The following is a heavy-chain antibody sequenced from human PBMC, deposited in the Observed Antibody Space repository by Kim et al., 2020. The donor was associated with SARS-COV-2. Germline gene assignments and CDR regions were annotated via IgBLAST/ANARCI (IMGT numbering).Heavy chain of an antibody. CDR3: ARENGGNSRYYFDY. CDR1: GGSISSYY. Sequence: SETLSLTCTVSGGSISSYYWSWIRQPPGKGLEWIGYIYYSGSTNYNPSLKSRVTISVDTSKNQFSLKLSSVTAADTAVYYCARENGGNSRYYFDYWGQGTLVTVSS. D-gene: IGHD2-21*02. J-gene: IGHJ4*02. V-gene: IGHV4-59*01. CDR2: IYYSGST.